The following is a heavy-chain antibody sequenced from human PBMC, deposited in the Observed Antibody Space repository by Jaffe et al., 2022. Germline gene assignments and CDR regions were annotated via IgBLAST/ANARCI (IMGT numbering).Heavy chain of an antibody. J-gene: IGHJ6*03. D-gene: IGHD3-9*01. CDR2: INSGGRT. Sequence: EVQLLESGGGLVQPGGSLRLSCAASGFTFSSNAMRWVRQAPGKGLEWVSAINSGGRTYYADSVKGRFTISRDNSKNTLYLQMNSLRAEDTAAYYCARERTYYDILTGSYKDYSNYYIDVWGKGTTVTVSS. CDR3: ARERTYYDILTGSYKDYSNYYIDV. V-gene: IGHV3-23*01. CDR1: GFTFSSNA.